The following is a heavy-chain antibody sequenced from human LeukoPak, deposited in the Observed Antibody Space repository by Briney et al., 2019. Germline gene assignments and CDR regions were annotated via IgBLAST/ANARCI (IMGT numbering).Heavy chain of an antibody. D-gene: IGHD6-6*01. J-gene: IGHJ3*02. CDR3: ARGNVAARRGAFDI. V-gene: IGHV1-18*04. CDR2: ISAYNGYT. CDR1: GYSFSSYT. Sequence: AASVKVSCKASGYSFSSYTITWVRQALGQGLEWMGSISAYNGYTNSAQKFQGRVTMTTDTSTSTAHMEMTSLKSDDTAVYYCARGNVAARRGAFDIWGQGTMVIVSS.